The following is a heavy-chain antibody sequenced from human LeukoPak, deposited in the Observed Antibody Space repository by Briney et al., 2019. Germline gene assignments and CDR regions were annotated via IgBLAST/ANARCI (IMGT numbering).Heavy chain of an antibody. CDR1: GGTFSSYA. V-gene: IGHV3-23*01. CDR2: ISGSGGST. D-gene: IGHD4-11*01. J-gene: IGHJ4*02. CDR3: AKAFTVTTLY. Sequence: SCKASGGTFSSYAISWVRQAPGKGLEWVSAISGSGGSTYYADSVKGRFTISRDNSKNTLYLQMNSLRAEDTAVYYCAKAFTVTTLYWGQGTLVTVSS.